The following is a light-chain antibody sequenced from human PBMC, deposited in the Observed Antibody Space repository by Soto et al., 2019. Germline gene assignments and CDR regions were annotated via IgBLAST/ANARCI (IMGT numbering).Light chain of an antibody. CDR1: SSDVGGYNY. Sequence: QSVLTQPASVSGSPGQSITISCTGTSSDVGGYNYVSWYQQHPGKAPKLIIYEVSNRPSGVSDRFSGSKSGNTASLTISGLQAEDEADYYCSSYTSSITLVFGGGTKLTVL. CDR3: SSYTSSITLV. CDR2: EVS. V-gene: IGLV2-14*01. J-gene: IGLJ2*01.